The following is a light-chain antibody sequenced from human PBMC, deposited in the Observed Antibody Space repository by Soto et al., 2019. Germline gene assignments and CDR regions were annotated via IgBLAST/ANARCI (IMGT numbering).Light chain of an antibody. CDR3: QQRSNWPFT. CDR1: QGVSSY. J-gene: IGKJ5*01. Sequence: EIVLTQSPATLSLSPGERATLSCRASQGVSSYLAWYQQKPGQAPRILIYDASNRATGIPARFSGSGPGTDFTLTISSLEPEDFAVYYCQQRSNWPFTFGQGTRLEIK. V-gene: IGKV3D-11*01. CDR2: DAS.